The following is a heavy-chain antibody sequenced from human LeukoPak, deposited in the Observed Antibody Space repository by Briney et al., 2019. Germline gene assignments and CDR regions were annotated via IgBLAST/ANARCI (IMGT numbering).Heavy chain of an antibody. D-gene: IGHD2-8*01. CDR2: IYSGGST. Sequence: PGGSLRLSCAASGFTVSSNYMSWVRQAPGKGLEWVSVIYSGGSTYYADSLKGRFTISRDNSKNTLYLQMNSLRAEDTAVYYCARGPALIRKEDTDYWGQGTLVTVSS. CDR1: GFTVSSNY. CDR3: ARGPALIRKEDTDY. J-gene: IGHJ4*02. V-gene: IGHV3-66*01.